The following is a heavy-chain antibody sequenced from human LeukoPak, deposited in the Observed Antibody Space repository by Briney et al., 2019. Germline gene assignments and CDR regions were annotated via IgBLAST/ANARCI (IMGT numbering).Heavy chain of an antibody. CDR3: ARVKTMIIVVSLFDY. V-gene: IGHV1-2*02. J-gene: IGHJ4*02. CDR2: INPNSGGT. Sequence: ASVKVSCKVSGYTLTELSIHWVRQAPGKGLEWMGWINPNSGGTNYAQQFQGRLTMTRDTSISTAYMELSRLRSDDTAVYYCARVKTMIIVVSLFDYWGQGTLVTVSS. CDR1: GYTLTELS. D-gene: IGHD3-22*01.